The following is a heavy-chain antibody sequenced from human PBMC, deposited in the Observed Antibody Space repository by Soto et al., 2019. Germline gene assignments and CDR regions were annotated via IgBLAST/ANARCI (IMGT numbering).Heavy chain of an antibody. CDR3: TTHSYITIVIVRFDY. D-gene: IGHD3-22*01. CDR1: GFTFGNAW. V-gene: IGHV3-15*07. J-gene: IGHJ4*01. CDR2: IKSKTDGGTT. Sequence: EVQLVESGGGLVKPGGSLTLSCAASGFTFGNAWINWVRQVPGKGLEWVGRIKSKTDGGTTDFAAPVKGRFAISRDDSKNMVYLLMNSLKTEDTAVYYCTTHSYITIVIVRFDYWGHGPLVPVSS.